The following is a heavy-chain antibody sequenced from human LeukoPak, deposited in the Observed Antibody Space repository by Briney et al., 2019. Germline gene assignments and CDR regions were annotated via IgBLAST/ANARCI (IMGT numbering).Heavy chain of an antibody. CDR1: RFTFSSYG. V-gene: IGHV3-33*06. CDR3: AKPGRSDGGDYFDY. Sequence: GGSLRLSCAASRFTFSSYGMHWVRQAPGKGLEWVAVIWYDGSNKYYADSVKGRFTISRDNSKNTLYLQMNSLRAEDTAVYYCAKPGRSDGGDYFDYWGQGTLVTVSS. CDR2: IWYDGSNK. J-gene: IGHJ4*02. D-gene: IGHD1-14*01.